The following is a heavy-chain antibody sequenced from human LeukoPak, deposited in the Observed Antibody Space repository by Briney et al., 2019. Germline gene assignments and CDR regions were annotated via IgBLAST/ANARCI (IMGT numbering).Heavy chain of an antibody. V-gene: IGHV3-13*01. J-gene: IGHJ4*02. CDR3: ARWGTHNYFDY. CDR1: GFTFSSYD. D-gene: IGHD3-16*01. Sequence: PGGSLRLSCAASGFTFSSYDVHWVRQATGKGLERVSAIGTAGDTYYPGSVKGRFTISRENAKNSLYLQMNSLRAGDTAVYYCARWGTHNYFDYWGQGTLVTVSS. CDR2: IGTAGDT.